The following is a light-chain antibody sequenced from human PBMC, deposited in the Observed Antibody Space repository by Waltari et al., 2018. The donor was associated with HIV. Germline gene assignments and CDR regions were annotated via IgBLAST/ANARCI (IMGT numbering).Light chain of an antibody. J-gene: IGLJ2*01. CDR2: EVS. Sequence: QSVLTQPASVSGSPGQSITISCPGTSSYIGRYNYVSWYQQHPGKAPKLLIYEVSNRPSGVSDRFSGSRSGNTASLTISGLQAEDEADYFCSSYAGSSIFVVFGGGTKLTVL. CDR3: SSYAGSSIFVV. CDR1: SSYIGRYNY. V-gene: IGLV2-14*01.